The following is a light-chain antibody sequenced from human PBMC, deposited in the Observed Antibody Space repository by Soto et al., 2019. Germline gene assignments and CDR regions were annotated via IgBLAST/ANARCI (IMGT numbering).Light chain of an antibody. CDR2: DAS. J-gene: IGKJ1*01. Sequence: EILLTQSPATLSLSPGERATLSCRASQSVGSSLAWYQQKPGQAPRLLIYDASNRATGIPGRFSGSGSGTDFTLTISNLEPEDFAVYYCQQRSNWPWTFGQGAKVEIK. CDR3: QQRSNWPWT. V-gene: IGKV3-11*01. CDR1: QSVGSS.